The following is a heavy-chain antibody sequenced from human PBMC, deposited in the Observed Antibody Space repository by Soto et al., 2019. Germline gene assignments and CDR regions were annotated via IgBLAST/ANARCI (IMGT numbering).Heavy chain of an antibody. D-gene: IGHD3-3*01. Sequence: QPGGSLRLSCAASGFTFSSYGMHWVRQAPGKGLEWVAVISYDGSNKYYADSVKGRFTISRDNSKNTLYLQMNSLRAEDTAVYYCAKDLADFWSGYEDERTYYYYGMDVWGQGTTVTVSS. V-gene: IGHV3-30*18. CDR3: AKDLADFWSGYEDERTYYYYGMDV. J-gene: IGHJ6*02. CDR1: GFTFSSYG. CDR2: ISYDGSNK.